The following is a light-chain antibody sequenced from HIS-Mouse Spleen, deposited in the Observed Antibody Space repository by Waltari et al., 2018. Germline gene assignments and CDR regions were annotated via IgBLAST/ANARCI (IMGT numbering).Light chain of an antibody. CDR1: QSVLYSSNNKNY. J-gene: IGKJ2*01. Sequence: DIVMTQSPDSLAVSLGERATINRKSMQSVLYSSNNKNYLAWYQQKPGQPPKLLIYWASTRESGVPDRFSGSGSGTDFTLTISSLQAEDVAVYYCQQYYSTPYTFGQGTKLEIK. CDR3: QQYYSTPYT. CDR2: WAS. V-gene: IGKV4-1*01.